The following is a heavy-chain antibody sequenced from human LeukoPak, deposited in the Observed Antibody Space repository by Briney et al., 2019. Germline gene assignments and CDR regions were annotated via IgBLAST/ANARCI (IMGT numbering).Heavy chain of an antibody. CDR2: INHSGST. V-gene: IGHV4-34*01. CDR1: GGSFSGYY. Sequence: LETLSLTCAVYGGSFSGYYWSLIRQPPGKGLEWIGEINHSGSTNYNPSLKSRVTISVDTSKNQFSLKLSSVTAADTAVYYCARVRPLDEPLDYWGQGTLVTVSS. CDR3: ARVRPLDEPLDY. D-gene: IGHD1-1*01. J-gene: IGHJ4*02.